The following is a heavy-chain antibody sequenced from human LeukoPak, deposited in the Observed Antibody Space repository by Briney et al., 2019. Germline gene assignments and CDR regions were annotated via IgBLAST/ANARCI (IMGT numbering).Heavy chain of an antibody. V-gene: IGHV4-38-2*02. J-gene: IGHJ5*02. CDR1: GYSISSGYY. CDR3: ARDLGIAARLVWFDP. Sequence: AETLSLTCAVSGYSISSGYYWGWIRQPPGKGLEWIGSIYHSGSTYYNPSLKSRVTISVDTSKNQFSLKLSSVTAADTAVYYCARDLGIAARLVWFDPWGQGTLVTVSS. D-gene: IGHD6-6*01. CDR2: IYHSGST.